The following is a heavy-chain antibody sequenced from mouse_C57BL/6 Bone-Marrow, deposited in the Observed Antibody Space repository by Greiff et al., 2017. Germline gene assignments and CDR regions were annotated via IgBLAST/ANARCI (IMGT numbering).Heavy chain of an antibody. CDR1: GFTFSSYG. CDR3: ARRSNWDYFDY. CDR2: ISSGGSYT. J-gene: IGHJ2*01. V-gene: IGHV5-6*02. D-gene: IGHD4-1*01. Sequence: EVKLMESGGDLVKPGGSLKLSCAASGFTFSSYGMSWVRQTPDKRLEWVATISSGGSYTYYPDSVKGRFTISRDNAKNTLYLQMSRLKSEDTAMYYCARRSNWDYFDYWGQGTTLTVSS.